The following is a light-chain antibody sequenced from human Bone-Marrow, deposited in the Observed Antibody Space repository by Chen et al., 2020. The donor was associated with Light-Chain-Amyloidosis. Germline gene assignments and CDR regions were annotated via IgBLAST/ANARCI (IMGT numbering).Light chain of an antibody. Sequence: EIVLTQSPATLSLSPGERATLSCRASQSVSYYLAWYQQNPGQAPRLLIYDTSNRATGIPARFSGSGSGTDFTLTISSLEPEDFAVYYCQQRKNWPPITFGGGTQVEI. CDR1: QSVSYY. V-gene: IGKV3-11*01. CDR2: DTS. J-gene: IGKJ4*01. CDR3: QQRKNWPPIT.